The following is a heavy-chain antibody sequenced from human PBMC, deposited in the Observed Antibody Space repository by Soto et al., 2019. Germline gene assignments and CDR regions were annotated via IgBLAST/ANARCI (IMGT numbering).Heavy chain of an antibody. V-gene: IGHV4-59*01. J-gene: IGHJ6*02. CDR2: IYYSGIT. CDR3: ARYKSNYYYGMDV. CDR1: GGSISSYY. D-gene: IGHD1-20*01. Sequence: QVQLQESGPGLVKPSETLSLTCTVSGGSISSYYWSWIRQPPGKGLEWIGYIYYSGITNYNPSLKRRVTISVDTSKNQFSLKLRSVTAADPAVYYCARYKSNYYYGMDVWGQGTTVTVSS.